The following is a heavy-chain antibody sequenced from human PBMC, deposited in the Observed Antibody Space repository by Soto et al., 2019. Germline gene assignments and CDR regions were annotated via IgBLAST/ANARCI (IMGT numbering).Heavy chain of an antibody. CDR2: SIPIFGTA. V-gene: IGHV1-69*01. J-gene: IGHJ4*02. Sequence: QVQLVQSGAEVRKPGSSVRVSCKASGGSFNRHTISWVRQAPGQGLEWMGGSIPIFGTANHAQKFQGRVTIIADQSTSTVYMELNSLRSDDTAIYYCARGWGYDSTDYYYAYWGQGTLVIVSS. CDR1: GGSFNRHT. D-gene: IGHD3-22*01. CDR3: ARGWGYDSTDYYYAY.